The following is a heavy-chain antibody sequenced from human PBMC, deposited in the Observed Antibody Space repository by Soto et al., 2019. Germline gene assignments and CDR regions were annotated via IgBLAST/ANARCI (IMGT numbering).Heavy chain of an antibody. Sequence: AEVKKPGSSVKVSCKASGGTFSSYAISWVRQAPGQGLEWMGGIIPIFGTANYAQKFQGRVTITADESTSTADMELSSLRSEDTAVYYCARGPYSGSYLDWYFDLWGRGTLVTVSS. CDR2: IIPIFGTA. J-gene: IGHJ2*01. CDR3: ARGPYSGSYLDWYFDL. D-gene: IGHD1-26*01. V-gene: IGHV1-69*01. CDR1: GGTFSSYA.